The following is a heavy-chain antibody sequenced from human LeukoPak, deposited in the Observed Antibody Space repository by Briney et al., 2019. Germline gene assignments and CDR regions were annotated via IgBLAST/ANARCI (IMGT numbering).Heavy chain of an antibody. Sequence: PGGTLRLSCAASGITIRNYGMTWVRQAPGRGLQWVSSINNSGTRTFYEDSVRGRFTISRDNSKNTLYLQMNSLRADDTAVYYCARRAGEYSHPYDYWGQGTLVTVSS. D-gene: IGHD4-17*01. CDR1: GITIRNYG. J-gene: IGHJ4*02. CDR3: ARRAGEYSHPYDY. V-gene: IGHV3-23*05. CDR2: INNSGTRT.